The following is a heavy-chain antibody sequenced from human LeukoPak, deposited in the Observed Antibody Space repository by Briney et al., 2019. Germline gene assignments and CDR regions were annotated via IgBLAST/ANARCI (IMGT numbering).Heavy chain of an antibody. J-gene: IGHJ3*02. V-gene: IGHV7-4-1*02. CDR1: GYTFTSYG. CDR2: INTNTGNP. CDR3: ARGGSLIVVVIQDAGAFDI. Sequence: ASVKVSCKASGYTFTSYGISWVRQAPGQGLEWMGWINTNTGNPTYAQGFTGRFVFSLGTSVSTAYLQISSLKAEDAAVYYCARGGSLIVVVIQDAGAFDIWGQGTMVTVSS. D-gene: IGHD3-22*01.